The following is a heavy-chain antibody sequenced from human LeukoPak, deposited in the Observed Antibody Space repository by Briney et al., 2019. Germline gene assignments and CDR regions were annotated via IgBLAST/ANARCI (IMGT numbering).Heavy chain of an antibody. CDR3: ARAIRVRGVIIYYYYMYV. CDR1: GYTFTSYY. D-gene: IGHD3-10*01. Sequence: ASVKVSCKASGYTFTSYYMHWVRQAPGQGLGWMGIINPSGGSTSYAQKFQGRVTMTRDTSTSTVYMELSSLRSEDTAVYYCARAIRVRGVIIYYYYMYVWGKGTTVTVSS. V-gene: IGHV1-46*01. CDR2: INPSGGST. J-gene: IGHJ6*03.